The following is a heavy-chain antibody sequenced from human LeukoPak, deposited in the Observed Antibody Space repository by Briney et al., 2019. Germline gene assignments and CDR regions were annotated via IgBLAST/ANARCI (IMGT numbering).Heavy chain of an antibody. V-gene: IGHV1-2*06. CDR3: ARDDDSSGYYDY. J-gene: IGHJ4*02. CDR2: INPHSGGT. D-gene: IGHD3-22*01. CDR1: GYTFIGYC. Sequence: GASVKVSCKAAGYTFIGYCIHWVRQAPGQGLEWMGRINPHSGGTNYAQKFQGRVTMTRDTSTSTVYMELSSLRSEDTAVYYCARDDDSSGYYDYWGQGTLVTVSS.